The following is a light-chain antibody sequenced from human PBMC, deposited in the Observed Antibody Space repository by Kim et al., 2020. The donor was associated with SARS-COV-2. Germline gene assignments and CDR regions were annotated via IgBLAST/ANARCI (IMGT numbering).Light chain of an antibody. Sequence: IQMTQSPSTLSASVGDRVTITCRASQSISSWLAWYQQKPGKVPKLLIYKASSLETGVPSRFSGSGSGTEFTLTISSLQPDDFATYYCQQYNSYPVTFGQGTKLEI. J-gene: IGKJ2*01. CDR3: QQYNSYPVT. CDR2: KAS. CDR1: QSISSW. V-gene: IGKV1-5*03.